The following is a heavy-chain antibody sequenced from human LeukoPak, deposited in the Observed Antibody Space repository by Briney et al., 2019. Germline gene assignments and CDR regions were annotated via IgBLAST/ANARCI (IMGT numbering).Heavy chain of an antibody. J-gene: IGHJ4*02. CDR3: TSAEYSGSYEATYYFDY. Sequence: GGPLRLSCTASGFTFGDYAMSWFRQAPGKGLEWVGFIRSKAYGGTTEYAASVKGRFTISRDDSKSIAYLQMNSLKTEDTAVYYCTSAEYSGSYEATYYFDYWGQGTLVTVSS. V-gene: IGHV3-49*03. CDR2: IRSKAYGGTT. CDR1: GFTFGDYA. D-gene: IGHD1-26*01.